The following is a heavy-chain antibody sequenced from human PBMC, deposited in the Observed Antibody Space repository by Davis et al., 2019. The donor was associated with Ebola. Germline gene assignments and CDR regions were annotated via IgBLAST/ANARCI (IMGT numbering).Heavy chain of an antibody. V-gene: IGHV4-34*01. J-gene: IGHJ6*02. Sequence: MPSETLSLTCAVYGGSFIGYYWSWIRQPPGKGLEWIGEIDHSGSTNYNPSLKSRVTISVDTSKNQFSLKLSSVTAADTAVYYCARDYSNYPYYYGMDVWGQGTTVTVSS. D-gene: IGHD4-11*01. CDR2: IDHSGST. CDR1: GGSFIGYY. CDR3: ARDYSNYPYYYGMDV.